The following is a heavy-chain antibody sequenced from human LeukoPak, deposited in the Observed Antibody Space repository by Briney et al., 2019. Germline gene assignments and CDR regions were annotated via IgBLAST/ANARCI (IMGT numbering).Heavy chain of an antibody. Sequence: GGSLRLSCAASGFTLSGYWMSWVRQAPGKGLEWVANIKQDGSEKYYVDSVKGRFTISRDNAKNSLFLQMNSLRAEDTAVYYCARGAPELDYWGQGTLVTVSS. CDR3: ARGAPELDY. J-gene: IGHJ4*02. D-gene: IGHD1-14*01. CDR1: GFTLSGYW. V-gene: IGHV3-7*01. CDR2: IKQDGSEK.